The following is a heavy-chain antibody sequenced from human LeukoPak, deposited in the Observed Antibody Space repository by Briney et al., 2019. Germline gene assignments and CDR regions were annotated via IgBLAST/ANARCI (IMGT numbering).Heavy chain of an antibody. J-gene: IGHJ5*02. CDR3: ARVGYSYGYKWFDP. V-gene: IGHV3-48*04. D-gene: IGHD5-18*01. Sequence: PGGSLRLSCAASGFTFSSYSMNWVRQAPGKGLEWVSYISSSGSTIYYADSVKGRFTISRDNAKNSLYLQMNSLRAEDTAVYYCARVGYSYGYKWFDPWGQGTLVTVSS. CDR1: GFTFSSYS. CDR2: ISSSGSTI.